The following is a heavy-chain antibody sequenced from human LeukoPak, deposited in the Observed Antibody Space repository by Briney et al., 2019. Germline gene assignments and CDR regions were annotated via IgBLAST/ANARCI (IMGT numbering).Heavy chain of an antibody. CDR3: ARGPRRVGSSWYNRLY. CDR1: RYTFTSYD. CDR2: MNPNSGNT. Sequence: GASVKVSCKASRYTFTSYDINWVRQATGQGLEWMGWMNPNSGNTGYAQKFQGRVTMTRNTSISTAYMELSSLRSEDTAVYYCARGPRRVGSSWYNRLYWGQGTLVTVSP. J-gene: IGHJ4*02. D-gene: IGHD6-13*01. V-gene: IGHV1-8*01.